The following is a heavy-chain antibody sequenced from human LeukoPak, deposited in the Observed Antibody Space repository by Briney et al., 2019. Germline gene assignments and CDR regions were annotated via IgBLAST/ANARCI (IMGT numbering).Heavy chain of an antibody. V-gene: IGHV3-30*18. J-gene: IGHJ5*02. CDR1: GFTFSSYG. CDR3: AKDRVGYCSGGSCYSEAYWFDP. Sequence: PGRSLRLSCAASGFTFSSYGMHWVRQALGKGLEWVAVISYDGSNKYYADSVKGRFTISRDNSKNTLYLQMNSLRAEDTAVYYCAKDRVGYCSGGSCYSEAYWFDPWGQGTLVTVSS. CDR2: ISYDGSNK. D-gene: IGHD2-15*01.